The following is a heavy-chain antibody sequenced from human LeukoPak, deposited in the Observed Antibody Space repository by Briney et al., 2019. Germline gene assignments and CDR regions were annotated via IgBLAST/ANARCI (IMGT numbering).Heavy chain of an antibody. V-gene: IGHV4-4*07. CDR2: IYSSGST. CDR1: GGSINSYY. J-gene: IGHJ5*02. CDR3: ARGGSSWNNWFDP. Sequence: SETLSLTCTVSGGSINSYYWSWIRQPAGKGLEWIGRIYSSGSTNYNPSLKSRVIMSVDTSKNQSSLKLSSMTAADTAVYYCARGGSSWNNWFDPWGQGTLVTVSS. D-gene: IGHD6-13*01.